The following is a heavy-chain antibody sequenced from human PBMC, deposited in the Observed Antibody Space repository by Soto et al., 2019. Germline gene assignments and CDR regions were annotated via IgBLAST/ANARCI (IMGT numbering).Heavy chain of an antibody. Sequence: EVQLLESGGGFVQPGGSLRLSCAASGFRFSDFAMTWVRQAPGRGLEWVSAITGTASSTYYADSVKGLFTISRDNSKKTLYQQKNSLRDENTAIYYCTKGAEGYVVSSLDSWGQGTLVTVSS. CDR3: TKGAEGYVVSSLDS. CDR2: ITGTASST. D-gene: IGHD5-12*01. J-gene: IGHJ4*02. V-gene: IGHV3-23*01. CDR1: GFRFSDFA.